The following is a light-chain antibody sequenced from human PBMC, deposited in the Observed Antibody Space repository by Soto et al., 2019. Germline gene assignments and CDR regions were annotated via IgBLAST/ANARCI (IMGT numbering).Light chain of an antibody. V-gene: IGKV3D-20*02. Sequence: EIVLTQSPGTLSLSPGERATLSCRASQSVSSSYLAWYQQKPGQAPRLLIYGASSRATGIPDRFSGSGSGTDFTLTISRLEPEDLAVYYCQQRGNRPPWTFGQGTKV. CDR1: QSVSSSY. CDR3: QQRGNRPPWT. J-gene: IGKJ1*01. CDR2: GAS.